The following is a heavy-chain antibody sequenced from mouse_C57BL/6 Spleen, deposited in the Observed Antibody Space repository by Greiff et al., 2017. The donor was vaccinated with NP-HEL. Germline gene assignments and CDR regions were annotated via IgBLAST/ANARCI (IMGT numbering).Heavy chain of an antibody. V-gene: IGHV1-22*01. J-gene: IGHJ1*03. D-gene: IGHD1-1*01. CDR2: INPNNGGT. Sequence: EVQLQQSGPELVKPGASVKMSCKASGYTFTDYNMHWVKQSHGKSLEWIGYINPNNGGTSYNQKFKGKATLTVNKSSSTAYMELRSLTSEDSAVYYCARWRYGSSYGYWYFDVWGTGTTVTVSS. CDR1: GYTFTDYN. CDR3: ARWRYGSSYGYWYFDV.